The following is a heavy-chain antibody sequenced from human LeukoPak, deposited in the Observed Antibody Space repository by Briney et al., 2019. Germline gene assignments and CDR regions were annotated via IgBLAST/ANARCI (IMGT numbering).Heavy chain of an antibody. Sequence: HPGGSLRLSCTASGFTFGDYAMSWVRQAPGKGLEWVGFIRSKAYGGTTEYAASVKGRFTISRDDSKSIAYLQMNSLKTEDTAVYYCTRVYGSGWYRAVYYYGMDVWGQGTTVTVS. CDR2: IRSKAYGGTT. V-gene: IGHV3-49*04. CDR3: TRVYGSGWYRAVYYYGMDV. D-gene: IGHD6-19*01. CDR1: GFTFGDYA. J-gene: IGHJ6*02.